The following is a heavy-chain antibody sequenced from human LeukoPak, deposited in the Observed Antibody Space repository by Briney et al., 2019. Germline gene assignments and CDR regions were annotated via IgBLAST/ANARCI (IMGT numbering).Heavy chain of an antibody. CDR3: ARHLREMDY. Sequence: GSLRLSCAASGFTFSSYAMSWVRQAPGKGLEWIGSIYYSGSTYYNPSLKSRVTISVDTSKNQFSLKLSSVTAADTAVYYCARHLREMDYWGQGTLVTVSS. D-gene: IGHD5-24*01. J-gene: IGHJ4*02. CDR2: IYYSGST. CDR1: GFTFSSYA. V-gene: IGHV4-38-2*01.